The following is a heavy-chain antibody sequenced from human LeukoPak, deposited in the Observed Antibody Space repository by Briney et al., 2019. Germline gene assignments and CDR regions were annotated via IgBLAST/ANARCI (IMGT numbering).Heavy chain of an antibody. V-gene: IGHV4-59*08. CDR3: AALRASSGWYSFDY. J-gene: IGHJ4*02. Sequence: SETLSLTCTVSGASVSSYYWSWIRQPPGKGLEWIGYISYSGSTNYNPSLKSRVTISVDTSKNQFSLKLSSVTAADTAVYYCAALRASSGWYSFDYWGQGTLVTVSS. CDR2: ISYSGST. D-gene: IGHD6-19*01. CDR1: GASVSSYY.